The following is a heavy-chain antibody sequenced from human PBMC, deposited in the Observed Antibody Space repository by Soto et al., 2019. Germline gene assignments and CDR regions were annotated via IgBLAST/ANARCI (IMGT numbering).Heavy chain of an antibody. V-gene: IGHV4-31*03. CDR3: ARGSSIAARRRVNGMDV. Sequence: QVQLQESGPGLVKPSQTLSLTCTVSGGSISSGGYYWSWIRQHPGKGLEWIGYIYYSGSTYYNPSLKSRVTISVDTSKNQFSLKLSSVTAADTAVYYCARGSSIAARRRVNGMDVWGQGTTVTVSS. D-gene: IGHD6-6*01. CDR2: IYYSGST. J-gene: IGHJ6*02. CDR1: GGSISSGGYY.